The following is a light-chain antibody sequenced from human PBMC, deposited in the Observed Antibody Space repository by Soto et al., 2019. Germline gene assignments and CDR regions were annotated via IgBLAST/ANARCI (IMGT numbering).Light chain of an antibody. V-gene: IGLV1-51*01. CDR2: DNN. J-gene: IGLJ1*01. Sequence: QSVLTQPPSVSAAPGQKVTISCSISSSNIGNNYVSWYQQLPGTAPKLLIYDNNERPSGIPDRFSGSKSGTSATLGITGLQSGDEADYYCGTWDSSLSAFVFGTGTKVTVL. CDR3: GTWDSSLSAFV. CDR1: SSNIGNNY.